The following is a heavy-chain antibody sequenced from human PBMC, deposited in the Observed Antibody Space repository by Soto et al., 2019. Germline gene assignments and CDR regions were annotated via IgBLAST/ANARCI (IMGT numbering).Heavy chain of an antibody. V-gene: IGHV3-15*07. CDR3: AKVLDSTVTTTGRPYYYYGMDV. D-gene: IGHD4-4*01. J-gene: IGHJ6*02. Sequence: GGSLRLSCAASGFTFSNAWMNWVRQAPGKGLEWVGRIKSKTDGGTTDYAASVKGRFTISRDNSKNTLYLQMNSLKTEDTAVYYCAKVLDSTVTTTGRPYYYYGMDVWGQGTTVTVSS. CDR1: GFTFSNAW. CDR2: IKSKTDGGTT.